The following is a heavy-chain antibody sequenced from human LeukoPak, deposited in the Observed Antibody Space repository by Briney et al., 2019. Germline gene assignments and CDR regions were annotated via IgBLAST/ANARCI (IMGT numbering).Heavy chain of an antibody. Sequence: SETLSLTCTVSGGSISSYYWSWIRQPPGKGLEWIGYIYYSGSTNYNPSLKSRVTISVDTSKNQFSLKLSSVTAADTAVYYCARDSSVLLWFGEPGWFDPWGQGTLVTVSS. CDR2: IYYSGST. CDR3: ARDSSVLLWFGEPGWFDP. J-gene: IGHJ5*02. CDR1: GGSISSYY. V-gene: IGHV4-59*01. D-gene: IGHD3-10*01.